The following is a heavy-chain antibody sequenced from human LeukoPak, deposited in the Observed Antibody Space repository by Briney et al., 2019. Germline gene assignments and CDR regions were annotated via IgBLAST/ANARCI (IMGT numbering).Heavy chain of an antibody. CDR3: ARDKLWSPGYSSGWYAFFRQENWFDP. J-gene: IGHJ5*02. V-gene: IGHV1-2*02. CDR1: GYTFTGYY. Sequence: GASVKVSCKASGYTFTGYYMHWVRQAPGQGLEWMGWINPNSGGTNYAQKFQGRVTMTRDTSISTAYMELSRLRSDDTAVYYCARDKLWSPGYSSGWYAFFRQENWFDPWGQGTLVTVSS. D-gene: IGHD6-19*01. CDR2: INPNSGGT.